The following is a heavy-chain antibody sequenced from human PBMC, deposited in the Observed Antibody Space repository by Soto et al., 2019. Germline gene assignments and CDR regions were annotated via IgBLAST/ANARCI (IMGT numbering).Heavy chain of an antibody. CDR1: GFTFTSSA. J-gene: IGHJ4*02. D-gene: IGHD1-26*01. CDR2: IVVGSGNT. CDR3: AALSGSYSAGIDY. Sequence: ASVKVSCKASGFTFTSSAVQWVRQARGQRLEWIGWIVVGSGNTNYAQKFQERVTITRDMSTSTAYMELSSLRSEDTAVYYCAALSGSYSAGIDYWGQGTLVTVS. V-gene: IGHV1-58*01.